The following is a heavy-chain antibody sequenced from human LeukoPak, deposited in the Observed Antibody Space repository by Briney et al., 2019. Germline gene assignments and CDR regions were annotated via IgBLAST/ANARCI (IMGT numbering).Heavy chain of an antibody. J-gene: IGHJ3*02. CDR2: ISSSSSYI. D-gene: IGHD1-26*01. CDR3: ARGLGSGSYAAFDI. CDR1: GFTFSSYS. Sequence: GGSLRLSCAASGFTFSSYSMNWVRQAPGKGLEWVSSISSSSSYIYYADSVKGRFTISRDNAKNSLYLQMNSLRAEDTAVYYCARGLGSGSYAAFDIWGQGTMVTVSS. V-gene: IGHV3-21*01.